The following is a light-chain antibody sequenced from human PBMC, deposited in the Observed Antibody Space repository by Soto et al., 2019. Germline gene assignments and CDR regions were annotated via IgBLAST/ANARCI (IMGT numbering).Light chain of an antibody. J-gene: IGKJ2*01. Sequence: EIVMTQSPATLSVSPGERATLSCRASQSVSSNLAWYQQKPGQAPRLLIYGAYTRAAGVPARFSGSGSGTEFTLTITSLQSEDFATYYCQQSFGPPYTFGQGTKLE. V-gene: IGKV3-15*01. CDR2: GAY. CDR1: QSVSSN. CDR3: QQSFGPPYT.